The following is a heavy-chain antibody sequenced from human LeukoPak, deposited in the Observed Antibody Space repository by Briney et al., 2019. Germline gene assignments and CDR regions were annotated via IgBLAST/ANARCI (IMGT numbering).Heavy chain of an antibody. CDR2: ISSSSSYT. J-gene: IGHJ4*02. D-gene: IGHD1-26*01. Sequence: PGGSLRLSCAASGFTFSDYYMSWIRQAPGKGLEWVSYISSSSSYTNYADSVKGRFTISRDNAKNSLYLQMNSLRAEDTAVYYCARALIVGATPFDYWGQGTLVTVSS. V-gene: IGHV3-11*06. CDR1: GFTFSDYY. CDR3: ARALIVGATPFDY.